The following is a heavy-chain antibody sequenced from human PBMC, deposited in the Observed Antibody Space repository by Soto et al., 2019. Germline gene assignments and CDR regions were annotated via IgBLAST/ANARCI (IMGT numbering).Heavy chain of an antibody. CDR2: IWYDGSNK. CDR1: GFTFSSYG. D-gene: IGHD6-19*01. CDR3: ARERLSSGWGEDY. J-gene: IGHJ4*02. V-gene: IGHV3-33*01. Sequence: QVQLVESGGGVVQPGRSLRLSCAASGFTFSSYGMHWVRQAPGKGLEWVAVIWYDGSNKYYADSVKGRFTISRDNSKNTLYLQMISLRAEDTAVYYCARERLSSGWGEDYWGQGTLVTVSS.